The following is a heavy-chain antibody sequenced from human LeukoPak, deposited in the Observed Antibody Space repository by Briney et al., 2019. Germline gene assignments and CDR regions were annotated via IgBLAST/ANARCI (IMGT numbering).Heavy chain of an antibody. CDR2: IYYSGSS. V-gene: IGHV4-31*03. CDR1: GGSINNGGYY. J-gene: IGHJ4*02. D-gene: IGHD1-26*01. Sequence: SETLSLTCTVSGGSINNGGYYWSWIRQHPGKGLEWIGYIYYSGSSYYNPSLRSRVTISVDTSKNHFSLKLSSVTAADTAVYYCARKSGGTYDRGFDYWGQGTLVTVSS. CDR3: ARKSGGTYDRGFDY.